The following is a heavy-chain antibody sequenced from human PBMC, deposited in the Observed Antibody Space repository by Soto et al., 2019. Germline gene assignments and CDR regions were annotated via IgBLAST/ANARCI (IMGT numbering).Heavy chain of an antibody. J-gene: IGHJ4*02. CDR1: GFTFGTYT. D-gene: IGHD7-27*01. CDR3: VKARATGPKSDFDY. V-gene: IGHV3-64D*06. Sequence: PGGSLRLSCSASGFTFGTYTMHWVRQAPGRGPGCVSTISSHGGRTFYADFVKGRFTMSSDNSKNTLYLQMSSLRLEDTAVYYCVKARATGPKSDFDYWGQGTLVTVSS. CDR2: ISSHGGRT.